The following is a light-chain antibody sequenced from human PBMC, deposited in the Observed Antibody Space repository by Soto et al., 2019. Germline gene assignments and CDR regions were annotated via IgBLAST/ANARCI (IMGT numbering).Light chain of an antibody. CDR3: QEYNSYS. Sequence: DIQMTQSPSTLSASVGDIVTITCRASHIIGTWLAWYQQKPGKAPNLLIYDASSLESGVPSRFSGSGSGTEFTLTISALQPDDFATYYCQEYNSYSFGQGTKVDIK. CDR2: DAS. J-gene: IGKJ2*01. CDR1: HIIGTW. V-gene: IGKV1-5*01.